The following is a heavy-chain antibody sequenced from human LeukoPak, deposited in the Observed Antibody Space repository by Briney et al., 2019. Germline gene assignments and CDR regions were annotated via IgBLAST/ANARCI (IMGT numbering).Heavy chain of an antibody. CDR2: IYYSGST. V-gene: IGHV4-31*03. D-gene: IGHD4-11*01. Sequence: PSQTLSLTCTASGGSISSGGYYWSWIRQHPGKGLEWIGYIYYSGSTYYNPSLKSRVTISVDTSKNQFSLKLSSVTAADTAVYYCARGGYSNADIIDYWGQGTLVTVSS. J-gene: IGHJ4*02. CDR1: GGSISSGGYY. CDR3: ARGGYSNADIIDY.